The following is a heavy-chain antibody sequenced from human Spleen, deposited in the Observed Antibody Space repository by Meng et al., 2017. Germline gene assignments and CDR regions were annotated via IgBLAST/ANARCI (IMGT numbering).Heavy chain of an antibody. Sequence: GESLKISCAASGFTISNTWMTWVRQAPGKGLEWVANIKQDGSEKYYVDSVKGRFTISRDNAKNSLYLQMNSLRAEDTAVYYCARDCLGEKYYYYGMDVWGQGTTVTVSS. V-gene: IGHV3-7*01. CDR2: IKQDGSEK. CDR1: GFTISNTW. CDR3: ARDCLGEKYYYYGMDV. D-gene: IGHD3-16*01. J-gene: IGHJ6*02.